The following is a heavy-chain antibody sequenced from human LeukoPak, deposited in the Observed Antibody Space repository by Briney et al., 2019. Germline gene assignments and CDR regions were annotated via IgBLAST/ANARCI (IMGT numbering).Heavy chain of an antibody. D-gene: IGHD1-26*01. J-gene: IGHJ3*02. CDR2: IIPIFGTA. CDR3: ARARYFSGSSDAFDI. Sequence: GASVKVSCKASGGTFSSYAISWVRQAPGQGLEWMGGIIPIFGTANYAQKFQGRVTITTDESTSTAYMELSSLRSEDTAVYYCARARYFSGSSDAFDIWGQGTMVTVSS. V-gene: IGHV1-69*05. CDR1: GGTFSSYA.